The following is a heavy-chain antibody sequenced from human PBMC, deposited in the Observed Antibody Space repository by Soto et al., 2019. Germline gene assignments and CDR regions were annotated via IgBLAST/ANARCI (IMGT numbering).Heavy chain of an antibody. CDR1: GFILNNYA. CDR3: VKRGRNWGAFDF. Sequence: VQLLESGGDLVQPGGSLRLSCVASGFILNNYAMSWVRQAPGKGVEWVSTIGGTDGDSDGVPWYEDSVKGRLTISRDSSANTLFLHMDNLRAEDSALYYCVKRGRNWGAFDFWGQGTTVVVSS. J-gene: IGHJ3*01. D-gene: IGHD7-27*01. V-gene: IGHV3-23*01. CDR2: IGGTDGDSDGVP.